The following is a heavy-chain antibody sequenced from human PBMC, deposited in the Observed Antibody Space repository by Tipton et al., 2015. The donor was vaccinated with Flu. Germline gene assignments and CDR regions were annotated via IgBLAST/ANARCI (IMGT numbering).Heavy chain of an antibody. CDR2: IYYSGST. J-gene: IGHJ4*02. V-gene: IGHV4-39*07. CDR1: GGSISSSSYY. CDR3: ARAPPYSSGWYSFDY. Sequence: TLSLTCTVSGGSISSSSYYWGWIRQPPGKGLGWIGSIYYSGSTYYNPSLKSRVTRSVDTSKNQFSLKLSPVTAADTAVYYCARAPPYSSGWYSFDYWGQGTLVTVSS. D-gene: IGHD6-13*01.